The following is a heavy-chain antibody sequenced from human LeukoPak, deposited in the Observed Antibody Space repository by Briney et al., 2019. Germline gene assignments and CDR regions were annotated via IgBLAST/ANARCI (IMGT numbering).Heavy chain of an antibody. CDR2: TDPSDSYT. J-gene: IGHJ4*02. CDR3: ARDYYDSSGWISGNDY. V-gene: IGHV5-10-1*01. CDR1: GYSFTSYW. D-gene: IGHD3-22*01. Sequence: GESLKISCKGSGYSFTSYWISWVRVMPGKGLEWMGRTDPSDSYTNYSPSFQGHVTISADKSISTAYLQWSSLKASDTAMYYCARDYYDSSGWISGNDYWGQGTLVTVSS.